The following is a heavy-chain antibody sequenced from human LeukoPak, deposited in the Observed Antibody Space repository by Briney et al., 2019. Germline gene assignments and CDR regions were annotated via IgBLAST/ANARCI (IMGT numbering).Heavy chain of an antibody. Sequence: SETLSLTCTVSGGSISSYYWSWIRQPPGKGLEWIGEINHSGSTNYNPSLKSRVTISVDTSKNQFSLKLSSVTAADTAVYYCARGDYVWGSYRSPFDYWGQGTLVTVSS. CDR3: ARGDYVWGSYRSPFDY. J-gene: IGHJ4*02. D-gene: IGHD3-16*02. CDR1: GGSISSYY. V-gene: IGHV4-34*01. CDR2: INHSGST.